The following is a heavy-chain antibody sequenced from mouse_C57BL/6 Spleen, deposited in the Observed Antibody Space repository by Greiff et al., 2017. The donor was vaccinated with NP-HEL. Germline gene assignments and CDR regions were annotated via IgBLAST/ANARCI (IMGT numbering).Heavy chain of an antibody. V-gene: IGHV1-15*01. CDR1: GYTFTDYE. Sequence: VQLQQSGAELVRPGASVTLSCKASGYTFTDYEMHWVKQTPVHGLEWIGAIDPETGGTAYNQKFKGKAILTADESSSTAYMELRSLTSEDSAVYYCTALRYYAMDYWGQGTSVTVSS. D-gene: IGHD1-1*01. CDR2: IDPETGGT. J-gene: IGHJ4*01. CDR3: TALRYYAMDY.